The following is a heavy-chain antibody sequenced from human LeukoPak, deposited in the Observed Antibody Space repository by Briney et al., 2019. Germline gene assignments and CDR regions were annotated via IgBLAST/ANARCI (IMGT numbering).Heavy chain of an antibody. CDR1: GFSFSVFS. Sequence: AGSLTLSCAPSGFSFSVFSMTWVRQAQGKGMEWISTTNSGGTTTHYAESVKGRFTNSRDNFKNALYLQMSSLRVEDTAIYYCAKQSYARSLGEGGPGTLVTVSS. D-gene: IGHD3-10*02. J-gene: IGHJ4*02. V-gene: IGHV3-23*01. CDR3: AKQSYARSLGE. CDR2: TNSGGTTT.